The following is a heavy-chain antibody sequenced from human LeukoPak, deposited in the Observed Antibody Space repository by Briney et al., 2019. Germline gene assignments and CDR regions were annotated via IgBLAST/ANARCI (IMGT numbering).Heavy chain of an antibody. CDR1: GFTFSTYW. V-gene: IGHV3-7*03. Sequence: GGSLRLSCAASGFTFSTYWMNWVRQAPGKGLEWVANIKQDGSEKYYVDSVKGRFTLSRDSAKNSLYLQMNSLRAEDPAVYYCARAEWSNWYFDLWGRGTLVTVSS. CDR3: ARAEWSNWYFDL. D-gene: IGHD3-3*01. J-gene: IGHJ2*01. CDR2: IKQDGSEK.